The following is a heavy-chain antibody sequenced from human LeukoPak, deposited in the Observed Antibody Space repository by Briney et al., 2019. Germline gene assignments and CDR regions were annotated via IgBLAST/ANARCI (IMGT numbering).Heavy chain of an antibody. CDR1: GFTFSSYA. J-gene: IGHJ4*02. CDR2: ISGSGGST. D-gene: IGHD3-9*01. CDR3: AKSHVSTATGTGRYFDY. Sequence: GGSLRLSCAASGFTFSSYAMSWVRQAPGKGLEWVSAISGSGGSTYYADSVKGRFAISRDNSKHTVYLQMDSLRAEDTAVYYCAKSHVSTATGTGRYFDYWGQETLVTVSS. V-gene: IGHV3-23*01.